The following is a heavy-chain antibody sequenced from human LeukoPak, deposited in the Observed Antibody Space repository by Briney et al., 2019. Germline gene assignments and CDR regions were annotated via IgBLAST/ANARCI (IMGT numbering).Heavy chain of an antibody. CDR2: INPNSGGT. Sequence: ASVKVSCKASGYTFTGYYMHWVRHAPGQGLEWMGWINPNSGGTNYAQKFQGRVTMTRDTSISTAYMELSRLRSDDTAVYYCARVASVVVVAADRFDFDYWGQGTLVTVSS. J-gene: IGHJ4*02. V-gene: IGHV1-2*02. CDR1: GYTFTGYY. D-gene: IGHD2-15*01. CDR3: ARVASVVVVAADRFDFDY.